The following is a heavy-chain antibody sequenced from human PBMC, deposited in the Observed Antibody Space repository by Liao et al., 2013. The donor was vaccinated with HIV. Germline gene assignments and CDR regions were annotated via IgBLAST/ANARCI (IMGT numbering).Heavy chain of an antibody. D-gene: IGHD3-22*01. CDR3: ATSPYYYDSSGFFY. Sequence: QVQLQQWGAGLLKPSETLSLTCAVYGDTYSGYYWNWVRHLPGKGLEWIGDIDHTGTIEFNPSLQSRVTISVDTSKNQFSLKLSSVTAADTAVYYCATSPYYYDSSGFFYWGQGTLVTVSS. CDR2: IDHTGTI. J-gene: IGHJ4*02. CDR1: GDTYSGYY. V-gene: IGHV4-34*08.